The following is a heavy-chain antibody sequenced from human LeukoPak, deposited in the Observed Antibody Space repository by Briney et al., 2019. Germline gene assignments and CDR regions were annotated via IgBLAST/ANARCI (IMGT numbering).Heavy chain of an antibody. D-gene: IGHD2-2*01. Sequence: SETLSLTCSVSGVSISSYFWSWIRQPPGKGLEWIGYIYYSGSTNYNPSLKSRVTISVDTSKNQFSLKLSSVTAADTAVYYCASTGCSSTSCYQGGYYYYMDVWGKGTTVTVSS. CDR1: GVSISSYF. V-gene: IGHV4-59*01. J-gene: IGHJ6*03. CDR3: ASTGCSSTSCYQGGYYYYMDV. CDR2: IYYSGST.